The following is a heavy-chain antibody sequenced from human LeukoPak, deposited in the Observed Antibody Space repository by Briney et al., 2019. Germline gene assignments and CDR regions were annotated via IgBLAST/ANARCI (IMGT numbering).Heavy chain of an antibody. Sequence: SETLSLTYAVSGYSISSGYYWGWIRQPPGKGLEWIGSIYHSGSTYYNPSLKSRVTISVDTSKNQFSLKLSSVTAADTAVYYCARVRHYYDSSDDYWGQGTLVTVSS. V-gene: IGHV4-38-2*01. CDR3: ARVRHYYDSSDDY. CDR2: IYHSGST. J-gene: IGHJ4*02. D-gene: IGHD3-22*01. CDR1: GYSISSGYY.